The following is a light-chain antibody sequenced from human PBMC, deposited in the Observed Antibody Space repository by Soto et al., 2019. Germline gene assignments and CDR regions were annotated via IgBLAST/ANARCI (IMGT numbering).Light chain of an antibody. J-gene: IGKJ3*01. V-gene: IGKV2-28*01. Sequence: DIVMTQSPLSLAVAPGEPASISCRSSQSLLDTDGHNYVNWYLQKPGQSPQLLIYLGSNRASGVPDRFSGSGSGPEFTLKISRVEPEDVGVCYCMQGLKTLTFCPGTKVAMK. CDR1: QSLLDTDGHNY. CDR2: LGS. CDR3: MQGLKTLT.